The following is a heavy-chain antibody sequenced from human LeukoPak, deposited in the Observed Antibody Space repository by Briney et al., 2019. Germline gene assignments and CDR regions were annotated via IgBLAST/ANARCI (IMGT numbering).Heavy chain of an antibody. CDR3: ARGFLSSGWSPRGYFDY. D-gene: IGHD6-19*01. Sequence: SETLSLTCTVSGGSISSYYWSWIRQPAGKGLEWIGRIYTRGSTNYNPSLKSRVTMSVDTSKNQFSLKLSSVTAADTAVYYCARGFLSSGWSPRGYFDYWGQGTLVTVSS. CDR1: GGSISSYY. V-gene: IGHV4-4*07. J-gene: IGHJ4*02. CDR2: IYTRGST.